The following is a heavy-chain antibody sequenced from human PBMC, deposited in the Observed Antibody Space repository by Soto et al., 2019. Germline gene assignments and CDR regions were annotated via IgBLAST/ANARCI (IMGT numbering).Heavy chain of an antibody. J-gene: IGHJ5*02. CDR3: ARGAPVRFDP. D-gene: IGHD2-8*01. V-gene: IGHV4-30-2*01. CDR1: GGSISSGGYS. CDR2: IYYSGST. Sequence: SETRSLTCAVSGGSISSGGYSWSWIRQPPGKGLEWIGNIYYSGSTYYNPSLKSRVTISADRSKNQFSLKLSSVTAADTAVYYCARGAPVRFDPWGQGTLVTVSS.